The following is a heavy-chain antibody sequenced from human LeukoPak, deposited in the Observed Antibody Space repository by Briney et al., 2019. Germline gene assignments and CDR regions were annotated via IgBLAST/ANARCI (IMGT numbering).Heavy chain of an antibody. CDR2: IDSSANTT. CDR3: ASAHGGSGYDRPFDY. V-gene: IGHV3-48*03. CDR1: RFYFSTYD. Sequence: GGSLRLSCTASRFYFSTYDMNWVRQVPGKGLEWISYIDSSANTTYYAGSVQGRFTISRDNAKNSLYLQMRSLRVEDTAFYYCASAHGGSGYDRPFDYWGQGTLVTVSS. J-gene: IGHJ4*02. D-gene: IGHD5-12*01.